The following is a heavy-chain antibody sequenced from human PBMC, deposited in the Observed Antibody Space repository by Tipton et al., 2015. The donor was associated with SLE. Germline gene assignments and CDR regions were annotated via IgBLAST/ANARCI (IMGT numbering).Heavy chain of an antibody. D-gene: IGHD3-22*01. CDR1: GYSFTTYW. J-gene: IGHJ5*02. CDR2: TYYSGSP. Sequence: QLVQSGAEVKKPGESLKISCKASGYSFTTYWIGWVRQMPGKGLEWIGYTYYSGSPYYNPSLKSRVTISLDMSKNQFSLRLSSVTAADTAVYYCPIYYHDSTGLHWFDPWGQGTLVTVSS. CDR3: PIYYHDSTGLHWFDP. V-gene: IGHV5-51*06.